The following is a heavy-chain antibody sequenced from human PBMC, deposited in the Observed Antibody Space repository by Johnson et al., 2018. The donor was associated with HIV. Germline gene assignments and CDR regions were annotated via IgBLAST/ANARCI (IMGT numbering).Heavy chain of an antibody. J-gene: IGHJ3*02. CDR3: AKGGVWIAHDAFDI. Sequence: VQLVESGGGLIQPGGSLRLSCATSGFIVSNTYMTWVRQAPGKGLEWVSGLDTGGSTYYADSVKGRFTISRDNSKNTLYLQMNSLRAEDTAVYYCAKGGVWIAHDAFDIWGQGTMVTVSS. CDR1: GFIVSNTY. D-gene: IGHD5-12*01. CDR2: LDTGGST. V-gene: IGHV3-66*03.